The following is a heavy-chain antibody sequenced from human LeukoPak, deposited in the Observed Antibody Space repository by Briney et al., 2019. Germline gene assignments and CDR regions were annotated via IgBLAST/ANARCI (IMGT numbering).Heavy chain of an antibody. CDR1: GFTFSSYE. Sequence: GGSLRLSCAASGFTFSSYEMNWVRQAPGKGLEWVSYISSSGSTIYYADSVKGRFTISRDNAKNSLYLQMNSLRAEDTAVYYCEGVAMYSSGWYERAFDIWGQGTMVTVSS. V-gene: IGHV3-48*03. J-gene: IGHJ3*02. CDR2: ISSSGSTI. D-gene: IGHD6-19*01. CDR3: EGVAMYSSGWYERAFDI.